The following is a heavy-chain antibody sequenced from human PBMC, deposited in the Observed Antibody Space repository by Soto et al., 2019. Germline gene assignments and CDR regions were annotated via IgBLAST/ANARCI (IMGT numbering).Heavy chain of an antibody. J-gene: IGHJ6*02. CDR3: ASQGGDYRYGMDV. CDR2: INPSGGST. Sequence: ASVKVSCKASGYTFTSYYMHWVRRAPGQGLEWMGIINPSGGSTSYAQKFQGRVTMTRDTSTSTVYMELSSLRSEDTAVYYCASQGGDYRYGMDVWGQGTTVTVSS. V-gene: IGHV1-46*01. CDR1: GYTFTSYY.